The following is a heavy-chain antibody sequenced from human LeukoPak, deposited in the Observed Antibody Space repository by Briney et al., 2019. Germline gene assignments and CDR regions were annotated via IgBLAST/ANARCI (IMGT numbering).Heavy chain of an antibody. J-gene: IGHJ4*02. CDR3: ARGRYYYDSSGYYQTDYYFDY. D-gene: IGHD3-22*01. Sequence: SETLSLTCTVSGGSISSYYWSWIRQPAGKGLEWIGRIYTSGSTNYNPSLKSRVTMSVDTSKNQFSLKLSSVTAADTAVYYCARGRYYYDSSGYYQTDYYFDYWGQGTLVTVSS. CDR2: IYTSGST. V-gene: IGHV4-4*07. CDR1: GGSISSYY.